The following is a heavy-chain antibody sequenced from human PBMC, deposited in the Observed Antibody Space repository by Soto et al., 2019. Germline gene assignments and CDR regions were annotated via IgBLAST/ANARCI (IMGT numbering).Heavy chain of an antibody. D-gene: IGHD6-19*01. Sequence: PGGSLRLSCAASGFTFNNYAMTWVRQAPGKGLEWVSGISGSGRSTYYADSVKGLFTISRDNSKNTLYLQMNSLRDEDTALYYCAEGRDEYSSAWFVDWGQGTLVTVSS. J-gene: IGHJ5*02. CDR2: ISGSGRST. CDR3: AEGRDEYSSAWFVD. V-gene: IGHV3-23*01. CDR1: GFTFNNYA.